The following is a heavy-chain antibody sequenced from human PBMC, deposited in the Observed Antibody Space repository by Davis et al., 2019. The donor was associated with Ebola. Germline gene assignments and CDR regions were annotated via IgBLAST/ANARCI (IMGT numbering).Heavy chain of an antibody. Sequence: SVKVSCKASGYTFISHGISWVRQAPGQGLEWMAWISAYTGHTNYAQKFQGRVTMTRNPSITTAYMELSSLTIDDTAVYYCTRGYSPKCRGGDCVNDFWGQGTLVTVSS. CDR2: ISAYTGHT. CDR3: TRGYSPKCRGGDCVNDF. D-gene: IGHD2-21*01. J-gene: IGHJ4*02. V-gene: IGHV1-18*01. CDR1: GYTFISHG.